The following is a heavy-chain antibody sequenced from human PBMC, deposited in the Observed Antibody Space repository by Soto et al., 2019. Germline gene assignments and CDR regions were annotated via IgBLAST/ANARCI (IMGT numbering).Heavy chain of an antibody. D-gene: IGHD6-19*01. CDR3: ASGIAVAGGY. V-gene: IGHV3-48*02. CDR1: GFSFSSYS. J-gene: IGHJ6*02. CDR2: ISTSSSTI. Sequence: GGSLRLSCAASGFSFSSYSMNWVRQAPGKGLQWVSYISTSSSTIKYADSVKGRFTISRDNAKNSLYLQMNSLRDEDSAVHYCASGIAVAGGYWGQGTTVTVSS.